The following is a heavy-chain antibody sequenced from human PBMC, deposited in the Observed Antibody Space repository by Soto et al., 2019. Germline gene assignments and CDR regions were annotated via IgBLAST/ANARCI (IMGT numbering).Heavy chain of an antibody. V-gene: IGHV3-23*01. CDR2: IRASGAST. D-gene: IGHD3-16*01. CDR1: VFGFSSYG. Sequence: PWGSLRLSCAASVFGFSSYGMNWVRQAPGKGLEWVSGIRASGASTDYADSVKGRFTISRDNSKNTLSLQMNSLRAEDSALYYCAKGYGGGHYASVFDYWGQGALFTVSS. CDR3: AKGYGGGHYASVFDY. J-gene: IGHJ4*02.